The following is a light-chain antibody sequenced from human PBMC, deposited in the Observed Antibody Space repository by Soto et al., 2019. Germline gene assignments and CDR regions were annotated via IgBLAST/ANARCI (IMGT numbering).Light chain of an antibody. CDR1: SGDVGGYEY. V-gene: IGLV2-11*01. CDR3: CLYEGRLLHV. CDR2: DVT. Sequence: QSALTQPRSVSGSPGQSVTISCLGTSGDVGGYEYVSWYQQHPGKAPRLLIFDVTKRPSGVPDRFSGSKSGNTASLTISGLQAGKGVYYYCCLYEGRLLHVFESGTKPPVL. J-gene: IGLJ1*01.